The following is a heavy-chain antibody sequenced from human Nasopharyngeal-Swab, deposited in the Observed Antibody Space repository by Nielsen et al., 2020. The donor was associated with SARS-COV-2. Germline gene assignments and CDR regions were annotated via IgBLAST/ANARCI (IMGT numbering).Heavy chain of an antibody. J-gene: IGHJ6*02. V-gene: IGHV4-4*07. D-gene: IGHD6-6*01. Sequence: GSLRLSCTVSGGSISSYYWSWIRQPAGKGLEWIGSIYYSGSTYYNPSLKSRVTISVDTSKNQFSLKLSSVTAADTAVYYCAREGLVIAAADVWGQGTTVTVSS. CDR2: IYYSGST. CDR3: AREGLVIAAADV. CDR1: GGSISSYY.